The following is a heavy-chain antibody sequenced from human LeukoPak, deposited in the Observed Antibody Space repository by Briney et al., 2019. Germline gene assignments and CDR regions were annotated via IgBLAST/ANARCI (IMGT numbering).Heavy chain of an antibody. J-gene: IGHJ4*02. CDR3: ARGRSCDY. D-gene: IGHD2-15*01. CDR1: GFTFSSYA. V-gene: IGHV3-7*03. CDR2: IKHDGSEK. Sequence: GGSLRLSCAASGFTFSSYAMHWVRQAPGKGLEWVANIKHDGSEKYYVDSVKGRFTISRDNAKNSLYLQMDSLRAEDTAFYYCARGRSCDYWGQGTLVTVSS.